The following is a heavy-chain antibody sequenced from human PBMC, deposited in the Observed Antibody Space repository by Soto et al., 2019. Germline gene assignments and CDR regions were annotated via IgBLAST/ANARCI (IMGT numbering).Heavy chain of an antibody. J-gene: IGHJ6*02. Sequence: PGGSMRLSCAASRFTFSSYEMNWVRQAPGKGLEWVSYIRSSGSTIYYADSVKGRFTISRDNAKNSLYLQMNSLRAEDTAVYYCARGVVRDYYYYYGMDVWGQGTTVTV. CDR2: IRSSGSTI. CDR3: ARGVVRDYYYYYGMDV. V-gene: IGHV3-48*03. D-gene: IGHD3-22*01. CDR1: RFTFSSYE.